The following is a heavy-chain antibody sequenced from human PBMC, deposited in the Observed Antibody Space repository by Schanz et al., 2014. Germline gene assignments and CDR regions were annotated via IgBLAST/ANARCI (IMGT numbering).Heavy chain of an antibody. CDR3: ARIIDGDYLY. Sequence: QVRLVQSGAEVKKPGSSVKVSCKSSGATFNSYAFGWVRQAPGQGFEWVGSIIPPLRQTRYAQEFEERVIITADTSTTTVYMDLASLTSDDTAVYFCARIIDGDYLYWGQGTLVTVSS. J-gene: IGHJ4*02. CDR1: GATFNSYA. CDR2: IIPPLRQT. V-gene: IGHV1-69*04. D-gene: IGHD4-17*01.